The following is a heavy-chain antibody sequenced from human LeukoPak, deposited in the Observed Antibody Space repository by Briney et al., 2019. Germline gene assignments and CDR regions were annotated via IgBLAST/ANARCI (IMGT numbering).Heavy chain of an antibody. V-gene: IGHV4-59*08. CDR1: GGSISSYY. CDR2: IYYSGST. Sequence: SETLSLTCTVSGGSISSYYWSWIRQPPGKGLEWIGYIYYSGSTNYNPSLKSRVTISVDTSKNQFSLKLSSVTAADTAVYYCARVDSSSWYDYYYMDVWGKGTTVTVSS. D-gene: IGHD6-13*01. CDR3: ARVDSSSWYDYYYMDV. J-gene: IGHJ6*03.